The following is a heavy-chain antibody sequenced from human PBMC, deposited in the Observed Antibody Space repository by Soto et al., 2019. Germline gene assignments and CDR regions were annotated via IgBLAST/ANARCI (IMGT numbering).Heavy chain of an antibody. V-gene: IGHV3-7*01. D-gene: IGHD5-12*01. CDR1: GFTFSSYW. J-gene: IGHJ4*02. Sequence: EVQLVESGGGLVQPGGSLRLSCAASGFTFSSYWMSWVRQAPGKGLEWVANIKQDGSEKYYVDSVKDRFTISRDNAKNSLYLQMNSLRAEDTAVYYCARESASGYSGYDGLGDYWGQGTLVTVSS. CDR2: IKQDGSEK. CDR3: ARESASGYSGYDGLGDY.